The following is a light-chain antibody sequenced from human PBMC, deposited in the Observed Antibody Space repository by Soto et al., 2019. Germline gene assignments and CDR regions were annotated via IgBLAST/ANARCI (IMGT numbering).Light chain of an antibody. J-gene: IGLJ1*01. CDR3: GADHGSGSNFVYV. V-gene: IGLV9-49*01. CDR1: SGYSNYD. CDR2: VGTGGIVG. Sequence: QAVVTQPPSASASLGASVTLTCTLSSGYSNYDVDWYQQRPGKGPRFVMRVGTGGIVGSKGDGIPDRFSVLGSGLNRYLTIKNIQEEDESDYHCGADHGSGSNFVYVFGTGTKVTVL.